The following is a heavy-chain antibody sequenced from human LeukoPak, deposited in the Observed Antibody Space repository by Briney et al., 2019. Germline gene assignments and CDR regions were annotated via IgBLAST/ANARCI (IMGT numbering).Heavy chain of an antibody. J-gene: IGHJ4*02. CDR2: ISGSGGST. Sequence: GGSLRLSCAASGFTFSSYAMSWVRQAPGKGLEWVSAISGSGGSTYYADSVEGRFTISRDNSKNTLYLQMNSLRAEDTAVYYCASSRKGWFGESTKPPYYFDYWGQGTLVTVSS. V-gene: IGHV3-23*01. D-gene: IGHD3-10*01. CDR1: GFTFSSYA. CDR3: ASSRKGWFGESTKPPYYFDY.